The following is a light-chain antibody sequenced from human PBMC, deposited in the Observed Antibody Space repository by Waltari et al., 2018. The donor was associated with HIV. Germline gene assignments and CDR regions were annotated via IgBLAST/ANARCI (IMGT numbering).Light chain of an antibody. J-gene: IGKJ1*01. CDR1: QSVSSSY. CDR2: GAS. V-gene: IGKV3-20*01. CDR3: QQSYSTPRT. Sequence: EIVLTQSPGTLSLSPGERATLSCRASQSVSSSYLAWYQQKPGQAPRLLIYGASSRATGIPDRFSGSGSGTDFTLTISRLEPEDFAVYYCQQSYSTPRTFGQGTRVEI.